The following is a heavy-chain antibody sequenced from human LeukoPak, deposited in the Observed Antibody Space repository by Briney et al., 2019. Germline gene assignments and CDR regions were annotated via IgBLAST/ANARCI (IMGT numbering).Heavy chain of an antibody. CDR3: ARGEGGLYYYYYMDV. J-gene: IGHJ6*03. CDR2: INSDGSST. D-gene: IGHD2-15*01. V-gene: IGHV3-74*01. CDR1: GFTFSSYW. Sequence: PGGSLRLSCAASGFTFSSYWMHWVRHAPGKGLVWVSRINSDGSSTSYADSVKGRFTISRDNAKNTLYLQMNSLRAEDTAVYYCARGEGGLYYYYYMDVWGKGTTVTVSS.